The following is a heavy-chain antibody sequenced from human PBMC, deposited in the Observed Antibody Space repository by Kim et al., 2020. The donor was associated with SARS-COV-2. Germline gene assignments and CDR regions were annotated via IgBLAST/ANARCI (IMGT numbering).Heavy chain of an antibody. J-gene: IGHJ4*02. V-gene: IGHV4-59*01. Sequence: TNYNPPLKSRVTISVDTSKNQFSLKLSSVTAADTAVYYCARAGYSSGLYVWGQGTLVTVSS. CDR2: T. CDR3: ARAGYSSGLYV. D-gene: IGHD6-19*01.